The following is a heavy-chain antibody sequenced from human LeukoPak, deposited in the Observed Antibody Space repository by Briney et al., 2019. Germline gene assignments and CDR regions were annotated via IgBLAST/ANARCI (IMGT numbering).Heavy chain of an antibody. CDR1: GGTFSSYA. D-gene: IGHD2-2*01. CDR2: IIPILGIA. V-gene: IGHV1-69*04. CDR3: ARDGLYCSSTSCSKIDY. Sequence: ASVKVSCKASGGTFSSYAISWVRQAPGQGLDGMGRIIPILGIANYAQKFQGRVTITADKSTSTAYMELSSLRSEDTAVYYCARDGLYCSSTSCSKIDYWGQGTLVTVSS. J-gene: IGHJ4*02.